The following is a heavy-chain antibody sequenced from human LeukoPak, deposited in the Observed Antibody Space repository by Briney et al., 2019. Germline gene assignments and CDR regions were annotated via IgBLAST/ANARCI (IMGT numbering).Heavy chain of an antibody. J-gene: IGHJ4*02. CDR2: IYPGDSDT. V-gene: IGHV5-51*01. CDR3: ARRGMVATGDY. Sequence: GESLKISCTGSGYNFANYWIGWVRQMPGKGLEWMGIIYPGDSDTRYSPSFQGQVTISADKSISTAYLQWSSLKASDTAMYYCARRGMVATGDYWGQGTLVTVSS. D-gene: IGHD5-12*01. CDR1: GYNFANYW.